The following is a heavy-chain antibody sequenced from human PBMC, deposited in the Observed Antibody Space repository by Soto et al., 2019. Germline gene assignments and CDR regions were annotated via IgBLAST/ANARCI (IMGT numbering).Heavy chain of an antibody. CDR3: ARLQQWLDLGNWFDP. CDR1: GGSISTSGYY. Sequence: SETLSLTCTVSGGSISTSGYYWGWIRQPPGKGLEWIASIHYSGSTYYNPSLRSRVTISVDTSRNQFSLNLYSVTAADTAVFYCARLQQWLDLGNWFDPWGQGTLVTVSS. CDR2: IHYSGST. V-gene: IGHV4-39*01. J-gene: IGHJ5*02. D-gene: IGHD6-19*01.